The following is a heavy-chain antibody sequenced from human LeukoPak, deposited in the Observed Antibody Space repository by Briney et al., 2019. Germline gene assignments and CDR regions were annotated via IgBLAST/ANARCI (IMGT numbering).Heavy chain of an antibody. J-gene: IGHJ4*02. D-gene: IGHD6-13*01. Sequence: GGSLRLSCAASGFTFSSYWMSWVRQAPGKGLEWVSYISSSGSTIYYADSVKGRFTISRDNAKNSLYLQMNSLRAEDTAVYYCAREPQYVAARTYFDYWGQGTLVTVSS. CDR3: AREPQYVAARTYFDY. CDR1: GFTFSSYW. CDR2: ISSSGSTI. V-gene: IGHV3-48*04.